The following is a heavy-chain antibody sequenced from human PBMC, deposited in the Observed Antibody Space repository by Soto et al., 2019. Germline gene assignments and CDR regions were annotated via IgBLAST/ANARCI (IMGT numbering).Heavy chain of an antibody. CDR2: MNPNSGST. CDR1: GYTFTSLD. Sequence: GASVKVSWKASGYTFTSLDINWVRQATGQGLEWMGWMNPNSGSTGSAQKFQGRVAMTRDTSINTAYMELSSLRSDDTAVYYCARGRGYSDGIDYWGQGTRVTVS. CDR3: ARGRGYSDGIDY. J-gene: IGHJ4*02. V-gene: IGHV1-8*01. D-gene: IGHD2-15*01.